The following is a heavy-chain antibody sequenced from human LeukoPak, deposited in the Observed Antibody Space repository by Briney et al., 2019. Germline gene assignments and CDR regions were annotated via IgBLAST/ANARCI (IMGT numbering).Heavy chain of an antibody. CDR1: GFTFSSYA. V-gene: IGHV3-23*01. CDR3: AKDLGGKPYYYYGMDV. CDR2: ISGSGGST. Sequence: GESLKISCAASGFTFSSYAMSWVRQAPGKGLEWVSAISGSGGSTYYADSVKGRFTISRDNSKNTLYLQMNSLSAEDTAVYYCAKDLGGKPYYYYGMDVWGQGPRSPSP. J-gene: IGHJ6*02.